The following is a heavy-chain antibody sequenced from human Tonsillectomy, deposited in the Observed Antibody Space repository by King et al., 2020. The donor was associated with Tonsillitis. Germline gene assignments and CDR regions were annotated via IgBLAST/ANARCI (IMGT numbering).Heavy chain of an antibody. J-gene: IGHJ4*02. CDR2: IYGGDTT. Sequence: QLVQSGGGLVQPGGSLRLSCGASGFTVSSSYMSWVRQAPGKGLEWVSVIYGGDTTYYADSVKGRFTISRDNSKNTLYLQMNSLRAEDTALYYCAGDIRNPSGYTSGWPRVDYWGQGALVTVSS. CDR3: AGDIRNPSGYTSGWPRVDY. CDR1: GFTVSSSY. D-gene: IGHD6-19*01. V-gene: IGHV3-66*01.